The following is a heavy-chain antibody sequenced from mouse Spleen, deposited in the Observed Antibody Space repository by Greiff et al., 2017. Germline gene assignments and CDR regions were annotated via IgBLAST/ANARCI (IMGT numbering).Heavy chain of an antibody. D-gene: IGHD1-1*01. Sequence: QVQLQQSGAELVKPGASVKISCKASGYAFSSYWMNWVKQRPGKGLEWIGQIYPGDGDTNYNGKFKGKATLTADKSSSTAYMQLSSLTSEDSAVYFCARYYYGSSRWYFDVWGAGTTVTVSS. J-gene: IGHJ1*01. CDR2: IYPGDGDT. CDR1: GYAFSSYW. V-gene: IGHV1-80*01. CDR3: ARYYYGSSRWYFDV.